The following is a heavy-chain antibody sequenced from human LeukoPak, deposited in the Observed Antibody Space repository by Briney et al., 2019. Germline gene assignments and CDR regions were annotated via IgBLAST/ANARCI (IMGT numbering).Heavy chain of an antibody. D-gene: IGHD2-2*01. CDR3: ARLVVPAARAYYYYYYMDV. J-gene: IGHJ6*03. Sequence: SETLSLTCTVSGGSISSYYWSWIRQPPRKGLEWIGYIYYSGSTNYNPSLKSRVTISVDTSKNQFSLKLSSVTAADTAVYYCARLVVPAARAYYYYYYMDVWGKGTTVTVSS. CDR1: GGSISSYY. CDR2: IYYSGST. V-gene: IGHV4-59*08.